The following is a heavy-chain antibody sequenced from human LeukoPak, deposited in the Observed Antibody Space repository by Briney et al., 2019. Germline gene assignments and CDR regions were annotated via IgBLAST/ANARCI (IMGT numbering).Heavy chain of an antibody. CDR3: AKRAGTGTKHFDY. J-gene: IGHJ4*02. D-gene: IGHD1-1*01. V-gene: IGHV3-23*01. CDR2: FSGSGSGT. Sequence: GGSLRLSCAASGFTFSSYAMTWVRQAPGKGLEWVSTFSGSGSGTYYADSVKGRFTISRDNSKKTLYLQMNSLRAEDTAVYYCAKRAGTGTKHFDYWGQGTLVTVSS. CDR1: GFTFSSYA.